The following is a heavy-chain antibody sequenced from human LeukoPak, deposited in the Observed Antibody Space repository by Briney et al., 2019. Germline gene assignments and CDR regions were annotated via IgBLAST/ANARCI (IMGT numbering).Heavy chain of an antibody. CDR2: IYPGDSDT. V-gene: IGHV5-51*01. Sequence: GESLKISCRGSGYSFTTYWIGWVRQMPGKGLEWMGIIYPGDSDTRYSPSFQGQVTMSADKSINTAYLQWSSLKASDTAMYHCARRQGCSSSSCPPDSWGQGTLVTVSS. J-gene: IGHJ4*02. D-gene: IGHD2-15*01. CDR3: ARRQGCSSSSCPPDS. CDR1: GYSFTTYW.